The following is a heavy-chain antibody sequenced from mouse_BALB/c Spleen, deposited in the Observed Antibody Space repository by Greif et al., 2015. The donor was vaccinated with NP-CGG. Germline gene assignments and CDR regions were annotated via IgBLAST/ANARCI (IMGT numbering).Heavy chain of an antibody. Sequence: EVKLVESGGGLVQPGGSRKLSCAASGFTFSSFGMHWVRQAPEKGLEWVAYISSGSSTIYYADTVKGRFTISRDNPKNTLFLQMTSLRSEDTAMYYCARRDDYAWFAYWGQGTLVTVSA. D-gene: IGHD2-4*01. J-gene: IGHJ3*01. CDR2: ISSGSSTI. CDR3: ARRDDYAWFAY. CDR1: GFTFSSFG. V-gene: IGHV5-17*02.